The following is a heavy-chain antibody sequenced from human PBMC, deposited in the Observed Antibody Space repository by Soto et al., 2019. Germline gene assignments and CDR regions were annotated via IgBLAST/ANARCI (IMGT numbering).Heavy chain of an antibody. Sequence: QEQLVESGGGVGQPGRSLRLSCAASGFTFSSYAMHWVRQAPGKGLEWVAVISSDGKNEYYADSVKGPFTISRDNSKNTLYLHMNSLRVEDTAVYYCARPHSTSSWYPDYWGQGTLVPVSS. J-gene: IGHJ4*02. D-gene: IGHD6-13*01. CDR2: ISSDGKNE. V-gene: IGHV3-30*04. CDR1: GFTFSSYA. CDR3: ARPHSTSSWYPDY.